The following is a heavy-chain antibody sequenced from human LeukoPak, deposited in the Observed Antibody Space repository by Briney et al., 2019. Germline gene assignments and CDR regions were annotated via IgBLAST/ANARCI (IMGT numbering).Heavy chain of an antibody. Sequence: PGGSLRLSCAASGFTFSSYAMSWVRQAPGKGLEWVSAISGSGGSTYYADSVKGRFTISRDNSKNTLYLQMNSLRAEDTAVYYCAKPTNYDFWSGYFDYWGQGTLVTVSS. CDR1: GFTFSSYA. J-gene: IGHJ4*02. V-gene: IGHV3-23*01. D-gene: IGHD3-3*01. CDR2: ISGSGGST. CDR3: AKPTNYDFWSGYFDY.